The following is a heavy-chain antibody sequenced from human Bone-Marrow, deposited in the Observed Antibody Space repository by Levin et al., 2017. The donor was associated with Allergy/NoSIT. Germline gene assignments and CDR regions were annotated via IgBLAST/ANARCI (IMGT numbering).Heavy chain of an antibody. CDR1: GYTFTGYY. Sequence: ASVKVSCKASGYTFTGYYMHWVRQAPGQGLEWMGRINPNSGGTNYAQKFQSRVTMTRDTSISTAYMELSRLRSDDTAVYYCARVRDCTNGVCYTSWFDPWGQGTLVTVSS. D-gene: IGHD2-8*01. J-gene: IGHJ5*02. CDR3: ARVRDCTNGVCYTSWFDP. CDR2: INPNSGGT. V-gene: IGHV1-2*06.